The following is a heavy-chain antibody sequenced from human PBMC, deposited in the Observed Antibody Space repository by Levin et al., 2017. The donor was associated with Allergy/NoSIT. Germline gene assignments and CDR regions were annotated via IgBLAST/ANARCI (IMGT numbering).Heavy chain of an antibody. Sequence: GESLKISCAASGFTFSSYSMNWVRQAPGKGLEWVSYISSSSSTIYYADSVKGRFTISRDNAKNSLYLQMNSLRDEDTAVYYCARDNLVLTIFGVVTADYYYGMDVWGQGTTVTVSS. V-gene: IGHV3-48*02. D-gene: IGHD3-3*01. CDR2: ISSSSSTI. CDR1: GFTFSSYS. J-gene: IGHJ6*02. CDR3: ARDNLVLTIFGVVTADYYYGMDV.